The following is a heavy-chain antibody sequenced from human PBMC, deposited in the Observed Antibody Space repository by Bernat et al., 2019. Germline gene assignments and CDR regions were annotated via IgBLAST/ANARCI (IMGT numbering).Heavy chain of an antibody. CDR1: GFTFSSYA. J-gene: IGHJ6*02. CDR3: ARAPRMRGGMDV. CDR2: ISYDGSNK. Sequence: QVQLVESGGGVVQPGRSLRLSCAASGFTFSSYAMHWVRQAPGKGLEWVEVISYDGSNKYYADSVKGRFTISRDNSKNTLYLQMNSLRAEDTAVYYCARAPRMRGGMDVWGQGTTVTVSS. V-gene: IGHV3-30-3*01.